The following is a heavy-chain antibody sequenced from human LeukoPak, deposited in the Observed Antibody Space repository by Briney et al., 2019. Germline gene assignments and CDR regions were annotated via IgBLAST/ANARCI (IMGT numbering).Heavy chain of an antibody. CDR3: AKDSSRPRVYGMDV. Sequence: GRSLGLSCAASGFTFSSYGMQWVRQAPGKGLEWVAVISYDGSNKYYADSVKGRFTISRDNSKNTLYLQMNSLRAEDTAVYYCAKDSSRPRVYGMDVWGQGTTVTVSS. CDR2: ISYDGSNK. D-gene: IGHD2-2*01. J-gene: IGHJ6*02. CDR1: GFTFSSYG. V-gene: IGHV3-30*18.